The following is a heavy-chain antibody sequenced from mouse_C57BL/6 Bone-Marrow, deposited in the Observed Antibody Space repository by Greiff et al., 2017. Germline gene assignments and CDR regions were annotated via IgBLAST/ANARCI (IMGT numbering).Heavy chain of an antibody. CDR3: ARWITTVVVPNWGFYAMDY. CDR1: GYTFTSYW. CDR2: IDPSDSYT. D-gene: IGHD1-1*01. V-gene: IGHV1-69*01. J-gene: IGHJ4*01. Sequence: QVQLQQPGAELVMPGASVKLSCKASGYTFTSYWMHWVKQRPGQGLEWIGEIDPSDSYTNYNQKFKGKSTLTVDKSSSTAYMQLSSLTSEDSAVYYCARWITTVVVPNWGFYAMDYWGQGTSVTVSS.